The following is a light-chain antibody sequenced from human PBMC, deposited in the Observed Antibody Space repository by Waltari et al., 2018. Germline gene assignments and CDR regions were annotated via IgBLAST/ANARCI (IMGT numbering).Light chain of an antibody. CDR3: QQRSYLVT. Sequence: EIVLTQSPATLSLSPGARATLPCRASQTVSNYLAWYQQKPGQAPRLLIYDASNRATGVPARFSGSGSGTDFTLTISSLEPEDFAVYYCQQRSYLVTFGGGTKVEIK. CDR2: DAS. J-gene: IGKJ4*01. CDR1: QTVSNY. V-gene: IGKV3-11*01.